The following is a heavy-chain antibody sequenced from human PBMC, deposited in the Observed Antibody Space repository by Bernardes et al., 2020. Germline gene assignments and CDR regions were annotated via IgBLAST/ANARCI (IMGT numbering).Heavy chain of an antibody. Sequence: VGSLILSCAGSGFTFSTSAIAWVRQAPGKGLEWVSVISGGGGDTYFADSVKGRFTISRDNSKNTLFLFMRNLRPEDTAIYYCAKAPRTSYYTDFDYWGQGTLVTVSS. CDR1: GFTFSTSA. J-gene: IGHJ4*02. V-gene: IGHV3-23*01. D-gene: IGHD2-2*02. CDR3: AKAPRTSYYTDFDY. CDR2: ISGGGGDT.